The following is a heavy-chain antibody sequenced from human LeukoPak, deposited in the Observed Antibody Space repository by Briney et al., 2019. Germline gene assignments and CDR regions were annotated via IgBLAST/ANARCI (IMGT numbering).Heavy chain of an antibody. V-gene: IGHV4-4*07. CDR2: IYTSGST. CDR1: GGSISSYY. CDR3: AREIGIVATIYHWFDP. D-gene: IGHD5-12*01. Sequence: SETPSLTCTVSGGSISSYYWSWIRQPAGNGLEWIGRIYTSGSTNYNPSLKSRVTMSVDTSKNQFSLKLSSVTAADTAVYYCAREIGIVATIYHWFDPWGQGTLVTVSS. J-gene: IGHJ5*02.